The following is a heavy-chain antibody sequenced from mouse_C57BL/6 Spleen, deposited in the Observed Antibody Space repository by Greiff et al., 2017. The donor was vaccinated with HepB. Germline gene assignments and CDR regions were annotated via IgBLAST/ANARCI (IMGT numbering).Heavy chain of an antibody. Sequence: VQLKESGGGLVKPGGSLKLSCAASGFTFSDYGMHWVRQAPEKGLEWVAYISSGSSTIYYADTVKGRFTISRDNAKNTLFLQMTSLRSEDTAMYYCARPGYDYGDWYFDVWGTGTTVTVSS. CDR1: GFTFSDYG. J-gene: IGHJ1*03. CDR3: ARPGYDYGDWYFDV. V-gene: IGHV5-17*01. D-gene: IGHD2-4*01. CDR2: ISSGSSTI.